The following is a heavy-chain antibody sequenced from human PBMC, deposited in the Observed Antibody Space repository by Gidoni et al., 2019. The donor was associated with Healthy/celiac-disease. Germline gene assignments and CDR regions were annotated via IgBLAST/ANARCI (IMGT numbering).Heavy chain of an antibody. Sequence: QLQLQESGSGLVKPSQTLSLTCAVSVGSISSGCYSWSWIRQPPGKGLEWIGYIYHSGSTYYNPSLKSRVTISVDRSKNQFSLKLSSVTAADTAVYYCARAPPEWDKGFDYWGQGTLVTVSS. D-gene: IGHD1-26*01. J-gene: IGHJ4*02. CDR3: ARAPPEWDKGFDY. CDR1: VGSISSGCYS. CDR2: IYHSGST. V-gene: IGHV4-30-2*01.